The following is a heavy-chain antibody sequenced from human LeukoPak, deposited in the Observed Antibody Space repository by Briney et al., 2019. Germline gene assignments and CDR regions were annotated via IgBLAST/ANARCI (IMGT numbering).Heavy chain of an antibody. Sequence: ASVRVSCKASGYTFTSYDINWVRQATGQGLEWMGLMNPNSGNTGYAQKFQGRVTMTRNTSISTAYMELSSLRSEDTAGYYCARVSVAGSGYWGQGSLVSVCS. V-gene: IGHV1-8*01. CDR1: GYTFTSYD. CDR3: ARVSVAGSGY. D-gene: IGHD6-19*01. CDR2: MNPNSGNT. J-gene: IGHJ4*02.